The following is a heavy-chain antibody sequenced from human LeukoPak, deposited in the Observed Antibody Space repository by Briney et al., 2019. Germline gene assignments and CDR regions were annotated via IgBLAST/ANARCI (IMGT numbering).Heavy chain of an antibody. CDR1: GFTFSSYG. CDR2: ISYDGSNK. J-gene: IGHJ4*02. CDR3: AKDQSYDILTGYYDY. D-gene: IGHD3-9*01. Sequence: GGALIISCAAPGFTFSSYGMHRVRPAPGKGLEWVAVISYDGSNKYYADSVKGRFTISRDNSKNTLYLQMNSLRAEDTAVYYCAKDQSYDILTGYYDYWGQGTLVTVSS. V-gene: IGHV3-30*18.